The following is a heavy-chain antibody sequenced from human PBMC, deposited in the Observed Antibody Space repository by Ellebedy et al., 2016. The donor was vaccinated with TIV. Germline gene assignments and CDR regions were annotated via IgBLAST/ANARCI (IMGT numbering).Heavy chain of an antibody. CDR2: INHSGST. V-gene: IGHV4-34*01. D-gene: IGHD1-26*01. J-gene: IGHJ6*03. CDR1: GGSFSGNY. CDR3: ARSNGGSYRLWYYYMDV. Sequence: SETLSLTXAVYGGSFSGNYWSWIRQPQGKGLEWIGEINHSGSTNCNPSLKSQVTISVDTSKNQFSLKLSSVTAADTAVYYCARSNGGSYRLWYYYMDVWGKGTTVTVSS.